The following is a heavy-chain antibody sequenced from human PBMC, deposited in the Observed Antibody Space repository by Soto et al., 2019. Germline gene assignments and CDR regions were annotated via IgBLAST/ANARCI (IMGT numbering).Heavy chain of an antibody. CDR3: GRCTSTSCHLGSDY. D-gene: IGHD2-2*01. J-gene: IGHJ4*02. CDR1: GFTFSSYA. Sequence: QVLLVDSGGGVVQPGRSLRLSCAASGFTFSSYAMNWVRQAPGKGLEWVALISYDGGNKYYADSVRGRFTISRDSSTNTLFLQMNSLRAADTAVYYCGRCTSTSCHLGSDYWGQGTLVTVSS. V-gene: IGHV3-30-3*01. CDR2: ISYDGGNK.